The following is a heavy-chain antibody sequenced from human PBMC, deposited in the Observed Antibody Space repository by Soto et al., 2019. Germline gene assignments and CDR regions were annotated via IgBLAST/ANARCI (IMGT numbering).Heavy chain of an antibody. V-gene: IGHV1-18*04. CDR2: ISAYNGNT. J-gene: IGHJ4*01. CDR3: ARAASSGYGRTDFDY. CDR1: GYTFTSYG. D-gene: IGHD3-22*01. Sequence: GASVKVSCKASGYTFTSYGISWVRQAPGQGLEWMGWISAYNGNTNYAQKLQGRVTMTTDTSTSTAYMELRSLRSDDTAVYYCARAASSGYGRTDFDYWGQGTLVTVSS.